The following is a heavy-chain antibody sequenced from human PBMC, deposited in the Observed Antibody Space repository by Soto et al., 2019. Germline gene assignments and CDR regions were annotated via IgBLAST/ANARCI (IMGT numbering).Heavy chain of an antibody. CDR3: ARLSGDHSAFFSYGMDA. D-gene: IGHD2-21*01. J-gene: IGHJ6*02. Sequence: GGSLRLSCAASGFTFSSSDMSWVRQVPGKGLEWVSGISGRGGETSYAVSVKGRFTISRDNARNTLSLQMNSLRADDTAVYYCARLSGDHSAFFSYGMDAWGQGTTVTVSS. CDR2: ISGRGGET. CDR1: GFTFSSSD. V-gene: IGHV3-23*01.